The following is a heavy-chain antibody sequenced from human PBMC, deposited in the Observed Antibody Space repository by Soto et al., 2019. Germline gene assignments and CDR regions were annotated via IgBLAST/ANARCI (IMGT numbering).Heavy chain of an antibody. CDR1: CGSIISSSYY. Sequence: KPSETLSLTCTFSCGSIISSSYYWGWIRQPPGKGLEWIGSIYYSGSTYYNPSLKSRVTISVDTSKDQFSLKLSSVTAADTAVYYCASQGVVVITWFDPWGQGTLVTVSS. CDR3: ASQGVVVITWFDP. J-gene: IGHJ5*02. V-gene: IGHV4-39*01. D-gene: IGHD3-22*01. CDR2: IYYSGST.